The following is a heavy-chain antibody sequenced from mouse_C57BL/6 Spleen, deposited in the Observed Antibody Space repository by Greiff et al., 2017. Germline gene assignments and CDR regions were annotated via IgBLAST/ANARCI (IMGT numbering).Heavy chain of an antibody. CDR3: ARGGITTVVPYYAMDY. Sequence: QVQLQQPGAELVKPGASVKLSCKASGYTFTSYWITWVKQRPGQGLEWIGDIYPGSGSTNYNEKFKSKATLTVDTSSITAYLQLSSLTSEDSAVYYCARGGITTVVPYYAMDYWGQGTSVTVSS. CDR1: GYTFTSYW. CDR2: IYPGSGST. J-gene: IGHJ4*01. D-gene: IGHD1-1*01. V-gene: IGHV1-55*01.